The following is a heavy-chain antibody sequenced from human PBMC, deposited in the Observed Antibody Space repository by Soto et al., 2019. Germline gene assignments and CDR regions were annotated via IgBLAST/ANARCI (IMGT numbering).Heavy chain of an antibody. Sequence: SETLSLTCAVYGGSFSGYYWSWIRQPPGKGLEWIGEINHSGSTNYNPSLKSRVTISVDRSKNQFSLKLSSVTAADTAVYYCAREGRYGDFFFDYWGQGTLVTVSS. CDR2: INHSGST. CDR3: AREGRYGDFFFDY. V-gene: IGHV4-34*01. D-gene: IGHD4-17*01. J-gene: IGHJ4*02. CDR1: GGSFSGYY.